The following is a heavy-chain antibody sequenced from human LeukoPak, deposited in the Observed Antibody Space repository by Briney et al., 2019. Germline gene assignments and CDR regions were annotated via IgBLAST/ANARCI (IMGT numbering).Heavy chain of an antibody. V-gene: IGHV3-30*02. J-gene: IGHJ4*02. Sequence: GGPLRLSCAASGFTFSSYGMHWLREATGKGLEWVAFIRYEGSNKYYADSVKGRFTISRDNSKNTLYLQMNSLRAEDTAVYYCAKLGYWGQGALVTVSS. CDR2: IRYEGSNK. CDR1: GFTFSSYG. CDR3: AKLGY.